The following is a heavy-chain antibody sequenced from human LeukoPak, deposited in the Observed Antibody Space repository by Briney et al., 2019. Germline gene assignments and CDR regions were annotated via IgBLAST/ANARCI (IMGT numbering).Heavy chain of an antibody. CDR3: ASSPITSTTGDC. V-gene: IGHV1-2*06. D-gene: IGHD1-20*01. CDR1: GYTFTGYY. CDR2: INPNSGGT. Sequence: ASVKVSCKASGYTFTGYYMHWVRQAPGQGLEWMGRINPNSGGTNYAQKFQGRVTMTRDTSISTAYMELSRLRSDDTAVYYCASSPITSTTGDCWGQGTLVTVSS. J-gene: IGHJ4*02.